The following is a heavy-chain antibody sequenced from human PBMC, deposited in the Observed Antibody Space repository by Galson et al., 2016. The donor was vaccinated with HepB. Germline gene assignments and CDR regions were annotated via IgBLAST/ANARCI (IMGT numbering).Heavy chain of an antibody. CDR2: IHAGNGNT. Sequence: SVKVSCKASGYTFTSYSIHWVRQAPGQRLEWVGWIHAGNGNTKYSQNFQGRVSITRDTSATIAYMELNSLRSEDSALYYCARLMKKFQLISCAFDVWGQGTLVTVSS. CDR1: GYTFTSYS. CDR3: ARLMKKFQLISCAFDV. D-gene: IGHD3-16*01. V-gene: IGHV1-3*01. J-gene: IGHJ3*01.